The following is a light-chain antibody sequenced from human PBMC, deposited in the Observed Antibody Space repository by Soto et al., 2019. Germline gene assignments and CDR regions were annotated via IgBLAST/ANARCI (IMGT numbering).Light chain of an antibody. Sequence: ETLMTQSAATLSLSSGETATLSCGAGQSINNYLAWYQQKLAQAPRLLIYGASTRATGIPARFSGSGSGTEFTLTISSLQSEDFAIYYCQQYHNWPPTTFGQGTRLEIK. V-gene: IGKV3D-15*01. CDR2: GAS. J-gene: IGKJ5*01. CDR3: QQYHNWPPTT. CDR1: QSINNY.